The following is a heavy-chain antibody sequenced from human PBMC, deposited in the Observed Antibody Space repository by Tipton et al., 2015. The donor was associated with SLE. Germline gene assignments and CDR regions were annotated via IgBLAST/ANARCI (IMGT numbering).Heavy chain of an antibody. V-gene: IGHV4-59*01. D-gene: IGHD6-6*01. CDR3: ARGGPSSKWLDP. CDR1: GGSMNTYY. J-gene: IGHJ5*02. CDR2: IYYSGTT. Sequence: LRLSCTVSGGSMNTYYWSWIRQPPGKGLEWIGYIYYSGTTNYNSSLKSRVTISVDTSKNQFSLKLNSVTAADTAVYYCARGGPSSKWLDPWDRGTQVTVSS.